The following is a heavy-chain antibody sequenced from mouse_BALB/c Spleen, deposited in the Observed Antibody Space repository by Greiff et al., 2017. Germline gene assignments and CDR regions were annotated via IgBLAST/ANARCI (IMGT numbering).Heavy chain of an antibody. J-gene: IGHJ3*01. D-gene: IGHD3-3*01. Sequence: EVQLHQSGAELVKPGASVKLSCTASGFNIKYTYMHWVKQRPEQGLEWIGRIDPANGNTKYDPKFQGKATITADTSSNTAYLQLSSLTSEDTAVYYCARQGDWFAYWGQGTLVTVSA. CDR3: ARQGDWFAY. CDR2: IDPANGNT. V-gene: IGHV14-3*02. CDR1: GFNIKYTY.